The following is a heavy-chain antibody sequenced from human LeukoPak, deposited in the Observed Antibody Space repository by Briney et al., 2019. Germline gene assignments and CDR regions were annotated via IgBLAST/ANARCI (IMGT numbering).Heavy chain of an antibody. CDR3: ARDQGGSWSNIAARDYYYMDV. CDR2: IYYSGST. V-gene: IGHV4-59*01. Sequence: PSETLSLTCTVSGGPISSYYWSWIRQPPGKGLEWIGYIYYSGSTNYNPSLKSRVTISVDTSKNQFSLKLSSVTAADTAVYYCARDQGGSWSNIAARDYYYMDVWGKGTTVTVSS. D-gene: IGHD6-6*01. J-gene: IGHJ6*03. CDR1: GGPISSYY.